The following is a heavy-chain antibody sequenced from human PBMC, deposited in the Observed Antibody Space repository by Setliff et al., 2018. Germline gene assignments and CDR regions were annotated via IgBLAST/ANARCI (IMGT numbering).Heavy chain of an antibody. J-gene: IGHJ4*02. D-gene: IGHD4-4*01. V-gene: IGHV3-23*01. CDR1: GFTFSNYA. Sequence: GGSLRLSCAASGFTFSNYAMSWVRQAPGKGLEWVSAISGSGAISYADSVKGRFTVSRDNSENTLYLQMNSLRGEDTAVYYCAKDTGYYFDYWGQGTLVTVSS. CDR3: AKDTGYYFDY. CDR2: ISGSGAI.